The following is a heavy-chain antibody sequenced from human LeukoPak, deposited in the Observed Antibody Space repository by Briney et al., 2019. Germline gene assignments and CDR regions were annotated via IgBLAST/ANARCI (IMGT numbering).Heavy chain of an antibody. Sequence: PSETLSLTCAAYGGSFSGYYWSWIRQPPGKGLEWIGEINHSGSTNYNPSLKSRVTISVDTSKNQFSLKLSSVTAADTAVYYCARALGVPGVVVVAAMNPSGYYFDYWGQGTLVTVSS. V-gene: IGHV4-34*01. CDR1: GGSFSGYY. CDR3: ARALGVPGVVVVAAMNPSGYYFDY. CDR2: INHSGST. J-gene: IGHJ4*02. D-gene: IGHD2-15*01.